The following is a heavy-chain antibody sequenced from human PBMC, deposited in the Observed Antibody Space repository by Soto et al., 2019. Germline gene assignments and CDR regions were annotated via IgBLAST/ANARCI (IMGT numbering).Heavy chain of an antibody. D-gene: IGHD3-16*01. J-gene: IGHJ5*02. CDR2: IYHSGST. CDR1: GGSISSGVYY. CDR3: ARAMNLASLYNWFDP. Sequence: PSETLSLTCTVSGGSISSGVYYWSWLRQPPGKGLEWIGYIYHSGSTYYNPSLKSRVTVSVDTSNNPFSLKLSSVTAADTAVYFCARAMNLASLYNWFDPWGQGTLVTVSS. V-gene: IGHV4-30-4*01.